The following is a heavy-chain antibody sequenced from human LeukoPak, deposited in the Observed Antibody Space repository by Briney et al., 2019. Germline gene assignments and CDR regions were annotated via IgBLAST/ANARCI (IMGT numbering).Heavy chain of an antibody. J-gene: IGHJ4*02. CDR1: GFTFSSHW. Sequence: QPGGSLRPSCAASGFTFSSHWMHWVRQAPGKGLVWVSLIDGDGSNTNYADSVKGRFVISRDNAKNTLFLQMSSLRADDTGVYYCTRDLGHCTGGTCFPSGPADYWGQGTLVTVSS. CDR3: TRDLGHCTGGTCFPSGPADY. D-gene: IGHD2-15*01. V-gene: IGHV3-74*01. CDR2: IDGDGSNT.